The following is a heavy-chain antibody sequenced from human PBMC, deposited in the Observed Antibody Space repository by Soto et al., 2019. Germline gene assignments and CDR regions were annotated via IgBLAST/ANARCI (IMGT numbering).Heavy chain of an antibody. J-gene: IGHJ4*02. CDR1: GGSISSGDYY. V-gene: IGHV4-30-4*01. CDR3: ARGTGVDGSHYFYY. D-gene: IGHD1-26*01. CDR2: IYYSGNA. Sequence: QVQLQESGPGLVKPSQTLSLTCTVSGGSISSGDYYWSWIRQPPGKGLEWIGYIYYSGNAYYNASLKSRVTISIDMSRNQFSLRLTSVTAADTAVFYCARGTGVDGSHYFYYWGQGTLVTVSS.